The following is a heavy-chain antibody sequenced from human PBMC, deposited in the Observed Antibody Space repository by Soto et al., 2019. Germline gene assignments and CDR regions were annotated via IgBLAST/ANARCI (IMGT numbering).Heavy chain of an antibody. J-gene: IGHJ6*02. CDR2: ISGSGGST. Sequence: GGSLRLSCAASGFTFSSYAMSWVRQAPGKGLEWVSAISGSGGSTYYADSVKGRFTISRDNSKNTLYLQMNSLRAEDTAVYYCAKDRSRSYDSSDGYYYYYGMDVWGQGTTVTVSS. CDR3: AKDRSRSYDSSDGYYYYYGMDV. D-gene: IGHD3-22*01. CDR1: GFTFSSYA. V-gene: IGHV3-23*01.